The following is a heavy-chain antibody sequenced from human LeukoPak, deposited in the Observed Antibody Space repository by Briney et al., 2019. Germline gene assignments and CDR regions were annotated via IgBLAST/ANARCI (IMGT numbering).Heavy chain of an antibody. CDR2: IYYSGST. J-gene: IGHJ6*03. CDR3: ARDGGYSNPYYYYYYYMDF. CDR1: GGSINNNHYY. V-gene: IGHV4-39*07. Sequence: PSETLSLTCAVSGGSINNNHYYWGWIRQPPGKGLEWIGSIYYSGSTYYNPSLKSRVTISVDTSENHFSLKLSSVTAADTAVYYCARDGGYSNPYYYYYYYMDFWGKGTTVTISS. D-gene: IGHD4-11*01.